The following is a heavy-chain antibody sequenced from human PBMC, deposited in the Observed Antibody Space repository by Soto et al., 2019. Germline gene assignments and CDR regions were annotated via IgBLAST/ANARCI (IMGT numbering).Heavy chain of an antibody. J-gene: IGHJ4*02. CDR1: GGTFSSYA. V-gene: IGHV1-69*01. D-gene: IGHD3-22*01. Sequence: QVQLVQSGAEVKKPGSSVKVSCKASGGTFSSYAISWVRQAPGQGLEWMGGIIPIFGTANYAQKFQGRVTITADESASTAYMELSSLRSEDTAVYYCARGYYYYDSSGYQFDYWGQGTLVTVSS. CDR2: IIPIFGTA. CDR3: ARGYYYYDSSGYQFDY.